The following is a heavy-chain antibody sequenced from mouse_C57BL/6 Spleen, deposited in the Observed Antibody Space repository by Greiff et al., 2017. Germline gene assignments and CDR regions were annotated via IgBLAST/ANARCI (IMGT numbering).Heavy chain of an antibody. CDR1: GYTFTSYW. CDR3: ARVDTTVVDYFDV. Sequence: QVQLQQPGAELVRPGSSVKLSCKASGYTFTSYWMDWVKQRPGQGLEWIGNIYPSDSETHYNQKFKDKATLTVDKSSSTAYMQLSSLTSEDSAVYYCARVDTTVVDYFDVWGTGTTVTVSS. J-gene: IGHJ1*03. CDR2: IYPSDSET. V-gene: IGHV1-61*01. D-gene: IGHD1-1*01.